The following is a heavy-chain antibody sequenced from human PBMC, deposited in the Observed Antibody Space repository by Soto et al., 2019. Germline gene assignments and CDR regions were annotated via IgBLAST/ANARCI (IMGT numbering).Heavy chain of an antibody. V-gene: IGHV4-39*01. J-gene: IGHJ4*02. CDR1: GGSISSSSYY. CDR2: IYYSGST. D-gene: IGHD3-22*01. Sequence: SETLSLTCTVSGGSISSSSYYWGWIRQPPGKGLEWIGSIYYSGSTYYNPSLKSRVTISVDTSKNQFSLKLSSVTAADTAVYYCARRLDYYDRSTPLTRGDYWGQGTLVTAPQ. CDR3: ARRLDYYDRSTPLTRGDY.